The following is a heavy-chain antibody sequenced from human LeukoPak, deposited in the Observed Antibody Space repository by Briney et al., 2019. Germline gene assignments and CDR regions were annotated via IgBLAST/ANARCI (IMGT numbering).Heavy chain of an antibody. CDR1: GFTFSTYG. Sequence: GGSLRLSCAASGFTFSTYGMNWVRQAPGKGLECVAVVWYDGSLKYYRDSVKGRFTISRDNSKNTLYLQMNSLRVEDTAVYYCARGDGGGGTHPFDYWGRGTLVTVSS. V-gene: IGHV3-33*01. CDR3: ARGDGGGGTHPFDY. J-gene: IGHJ4*02. CDR2: VWYDGSLK. D-gene: IGHD2-15*01.